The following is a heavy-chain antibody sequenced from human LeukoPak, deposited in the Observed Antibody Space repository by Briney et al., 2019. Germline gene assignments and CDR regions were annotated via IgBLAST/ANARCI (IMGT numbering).Heavy chain of an antibody. J-gene: IGHJ2*01. CDR2: IRDDGSPK. CDR1: GFTFSNYG. V-gene: IGHV3-30*02. D-gene: IGHD3-10*01. Sequence: QSGGSLRLSCAASGFTFSNYGMHRVRQAPGKGLEWVAFIRDDGSPKYYADSVKGRFTISRDNSKNTLYLQMNSLRAEDTAVYYCAKDMAGSAAVRPIKMLRGDWYFDLWGRDTLVTVSS. CDR3: AKDMAGSAAVRPIKMLRGDWYFDL.